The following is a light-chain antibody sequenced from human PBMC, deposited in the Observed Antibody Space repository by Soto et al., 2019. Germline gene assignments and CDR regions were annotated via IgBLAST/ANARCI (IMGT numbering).Light chain of an antibody. J-gene: IGKJ4*01. CDR3: QQYNNWPPLT. CDR1: QIVSSN. V-gene: IGKV3-15*01. Sequence: EIVMTQSPATLSVSPGERAPLSCRASQIVSSNLAWYQQKPGQAPRLLIYGASTRATGIPARFSGSGSGTEFTLTISSLQSEDVAVYYCQQYNNWPPLTFGGGTKVDI. CDR2: GAS.